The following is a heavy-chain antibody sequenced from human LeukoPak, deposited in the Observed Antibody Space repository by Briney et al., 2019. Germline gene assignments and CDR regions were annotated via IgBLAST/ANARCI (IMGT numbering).Heavy chain of an antibody. J-gene: IGHJ5*02. V-gene: IGHV1-24*01. Sequence: ASVKVSCKVSGYTLTELSMHWVRQAPGKGLEFMGGFDPEDGETIYAQKFQGRVTMTEDTSTDTAYMELSSLRSEDTAVYYCATSIGSGSYHWFDPWGQGTLVTVSS. D-gene: IGHD3-10*01. CDR3: ATSIGSGSYHWFDP. CDR1: GYTLTELS. CDR2: FDPEDGET.